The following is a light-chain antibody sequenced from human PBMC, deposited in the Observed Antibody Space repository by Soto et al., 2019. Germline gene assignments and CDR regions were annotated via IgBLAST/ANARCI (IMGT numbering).Light chain of an antibody. CDR1: SGAVANESF. J-gene: IGLJ3*02. CDR2: STN. CDR3: VLYLGGGIWV. V-gene: IGLV8-61*01. Sequence: QAVVTQEPSLSVSPGGTVTLTCGLSSGAVANESFATWFRQTPGQAPRTLMYSTNIRSSGVPDRFSGSMLGNKAALTITGAQADDESDYYCVLYLGGGIWVFGEGTKLTVL.